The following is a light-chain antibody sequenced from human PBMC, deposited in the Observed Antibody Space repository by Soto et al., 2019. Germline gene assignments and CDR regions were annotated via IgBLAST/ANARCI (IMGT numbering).Light chain of an antibody. CDR1: QSVLNSSNNKNY. CDR2: WAS. CDR3: QQFYTAPYT. V-gene: IGKV4-1*01. Sequence: DSVMTQSPDSLAVSLGERATINCKSSQSVLNSSNNKNYLTWYQQKPGQPPKLLIYWASTRESGVPDRFSGAGSGTDFTLPISSLQAEDVAVYYCQQFYTAPYTFGPGTKVELK. J-gene: IGKJ2*01.